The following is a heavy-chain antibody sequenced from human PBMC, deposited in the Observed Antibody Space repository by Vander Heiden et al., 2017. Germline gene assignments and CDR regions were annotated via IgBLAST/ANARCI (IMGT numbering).Heavy chain of an antibody. CDR3: ARGQWAGSYPGY. V-gene: IGHV4-34*01. CDR1: GGSSSGYY. CDR2: INHSGST. Sequence: QVQLQQWGAGLLKPSETLSLTCAVYGGSSSGYYWSWIRQPPGKGLEWIGEINHSGSTNYNPSLKSRVTISVDTSKNQFSLKLSSVTAADTAVYYCARGQWAGSYPGYWGQGTLVTVSS. J-gene: IGHJ4*02. D-gene: IGHD3-10*01.